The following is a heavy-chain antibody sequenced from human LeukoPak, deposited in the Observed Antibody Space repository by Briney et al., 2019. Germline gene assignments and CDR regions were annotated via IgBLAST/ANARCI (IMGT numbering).Heavy chain of an antibody. Sequence: PSETLSLTCTVSGGSISSGYSWGWIRQHPGKGLEWIGYIHYSGSTYNNPSLKSQVTISLDTSKNQFSLKLRSVTAADSAVYYCASSRDRIHYAAFDYWGQGTLVTVSS. CDR2: IHYSGST. CDR3: ASSRDRIHYAAFDY. V-gene: IGHV4-31*01. CDR1: GGSISSGYS. J-gene: IGHJ4*02. D-gene: IGHD4-17*01.